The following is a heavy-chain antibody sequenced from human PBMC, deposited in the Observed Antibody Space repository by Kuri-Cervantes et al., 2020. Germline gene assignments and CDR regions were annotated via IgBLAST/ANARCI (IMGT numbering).Heavy chain of an antibody. CDR1: GFTFSSYA. J-gene: IGHJ4*02. Sequence: GGSLRLSCAASGFTFSSYAVHWVRQAPGKGLEWVAVIWYDGSNKYYADSVKGRFTISRDNSKNTLYLQMNSLRAEDTAVYYCARELADFSYFDYWGQGTLVTVSS. CDR3: ARELADFSYFDY. CDR2: IWYDGSNK. V-gene: IGHV3-33*08. D-gene: IGHD2/OR15-2a*01.